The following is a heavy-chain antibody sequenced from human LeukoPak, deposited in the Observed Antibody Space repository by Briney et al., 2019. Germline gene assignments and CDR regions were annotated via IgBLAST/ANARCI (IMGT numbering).Heavy chain of an antibody. CDR1: GFTFSSYS. CDR2: ISSSSSTI. Sequence: PGGSLRLSCAASGFTFSSYSMNWVRQAPGKGLEWVSYISSSSSTIYYADSVKGRFTISRDNAKNSLYLQMNSLRAEDTAVYYCARDEVDCSSTSCYDWFDPWGQGTLVTVSS. V-gene: IGHV3-48*01. CDR3: ARDEVDCSSTSCYDWFDP. D-gene: IGHD2-2*01. J-gene: IGHJ5*02.